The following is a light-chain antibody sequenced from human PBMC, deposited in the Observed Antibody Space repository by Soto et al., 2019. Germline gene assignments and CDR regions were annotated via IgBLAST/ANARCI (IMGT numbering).Light chain of an antibody. CDR3: QQRNQWPPVT. J-gene: IGKJ4*01. CDR1: PSVSNS. Sequence: ESVLTQSPATLSLSPGERATLSCRASPSVSNSLAWYQHKPGQAPRLLIHEASNRANGVPTRFSGSGSGTDFTLTISSLEPEDFAVYYCQQRNQWPPVTFGGGTRVEIK. V-gene: IGKV3-11*01. CDR2: EAS.